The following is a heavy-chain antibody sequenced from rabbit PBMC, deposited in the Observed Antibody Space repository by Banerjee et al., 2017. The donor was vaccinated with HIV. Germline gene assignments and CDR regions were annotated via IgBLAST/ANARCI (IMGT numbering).Heavy chain of an antibody. V-gene: IGHV1S45*01. CDR1: GFSFSSGYD. CDR3: AREEYVGYGYANL. D-gene: IGHD6-1*01. CDR2: IYTGSSGST. J-gene: IGHJ4*01. Sequence: QEQLVESGGDLVKPEGSLTLTCTASGFSFSSGYDMCWVRQAPGKGLEWIACIYTGSSGSTFYASGAKGRFTISKTSSTTVTLQMTSLTAADTATYFCAREEYVGYGYANLWGPGTLVTVS.